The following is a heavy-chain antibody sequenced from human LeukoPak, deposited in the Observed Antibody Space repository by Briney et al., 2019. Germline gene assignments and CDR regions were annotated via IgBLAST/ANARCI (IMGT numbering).Heavy chain of an antibody. J-gene: IGHJ4*02. CDR2: IRSKANSYAT. D-gene: IGHD2-2*01. Sequence: HPGGSLRLSCAASGSTFSGSAMHWVRQASGKGLEWVGRIRSKANSYATAYAASVKGRFTISRDDSKNTAYLQMNSLKTEDTAVYYCTMGSTSKLDYWGQGTLVTVSS. CDR1: GSTFSGSA. V-gene: IGHV3-73*01. CDR3: TMGSTSKLDY.